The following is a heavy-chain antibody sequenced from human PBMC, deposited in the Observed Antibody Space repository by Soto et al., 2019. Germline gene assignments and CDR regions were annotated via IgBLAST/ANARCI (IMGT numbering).Heavy chain of an antibody. J-gene: IGHJ3*02. CDR3: VRSETAGHRGFDI. D-gene: IGHD6-19*01. Sequence: QVQLVQSGAEMREPGSSVKVSCKASGGTFSSSAINWLRQAPGQGPEWMGGIIPTFGTANYIEKFRGRVTITADTSTSTAYMEVSSLTSEDTAMYFCVRSETAGHRGFDIWGQGKMVTVSS. V-gene: IGHV1-69*06. CDR1: GGTFSSSA. CDR2: IIPTFGTA.